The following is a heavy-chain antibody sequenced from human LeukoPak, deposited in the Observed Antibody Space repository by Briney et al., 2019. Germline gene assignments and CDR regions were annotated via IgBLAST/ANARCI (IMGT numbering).Heavy chain of an antibody. D-gene: IGHD5-24*01. V-gene: IGHV1-2*06. J-gene: IGHJ4*02. Sequence: ASVKVSCKASGYTFTCYYMHWVRQAPGQGLEGKGRINPNSGGTNYAQKFQGRVTMTRDTSISTAYMELSRLRSDDTAVYYCAREMATGPIDYWGQGTLVTVSS. CDR1: GYTFTCYY. CDR2: INPNSGGT. CDR3: AREMATGPIDY.